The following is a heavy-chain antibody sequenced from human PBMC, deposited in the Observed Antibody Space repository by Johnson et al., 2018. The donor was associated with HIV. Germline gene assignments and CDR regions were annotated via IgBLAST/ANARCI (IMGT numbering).Heavy chain of an antibody. J-gene: IGHJ3*02. CDR2: IYSGGST. D-gene: IGHD3-22*01. Sequence: VQLVESGGGLVQPGGSLRLSCTASGFTVSSNYMSWVRQAPGKGLEWVPVIYSGGSTYYAGSVKGRFTISRGNSTNTLYLQMNSLRAEDTAVYYCARVVVITYHDAFDIWGQGTMVTVSS. V-gene: IGHV3-66*01. CDR3: ARVVVITYHDAFDI. CDR1: GFTVSSNY.